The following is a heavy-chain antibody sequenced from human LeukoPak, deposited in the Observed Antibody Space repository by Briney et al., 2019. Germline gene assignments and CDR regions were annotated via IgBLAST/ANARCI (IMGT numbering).Heavy chain of an antibody. CDR3: ARDRAFFGVPRWFDP. J-gene: IGHJ5*02. V-gene: IGHV1-18*01. CDR2: ISAYNGNT. D-gene: IGHD3-3*01. Sequence: ASVKVSCKASGYTFTSYGISWVRQAPGQGLEWMGWISAYNGNTNYAPKLQGRVTMTTDTSTSTAYMELRSLRSDDTAVYYCARDRAFFGVPRWFDPWGQGTLVTVSS. CDR1: GYTFTSYG.